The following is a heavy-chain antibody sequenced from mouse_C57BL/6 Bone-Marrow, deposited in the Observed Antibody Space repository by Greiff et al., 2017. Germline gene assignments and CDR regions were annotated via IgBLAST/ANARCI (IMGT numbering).Heavy chain of an antibody. V-gene: IGHV14-3*01. CDR1: GFNIKNTY. D-gene: IGHD1-1*01. Sequence: LVESVAELVRPGASVKLSCTASGFNIKNTYMHWVKQRPEQGLEWIGRIEPANGNTKYAPKFQGKDTITADTSSNTAYLQLSSLTSEDTAIYYCARWGFITTGVWYAMDYWGQGTSVTVSS. J-gene: IGHJ4*01. CDR3: ARWGFITTGVWYAMDY. CDR2: IEPANGNT.